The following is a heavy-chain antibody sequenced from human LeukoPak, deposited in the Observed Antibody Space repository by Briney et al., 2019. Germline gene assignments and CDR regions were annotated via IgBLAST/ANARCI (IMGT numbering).Heavy chain of an antibody. CDR1: GFIFSSHG. J-gene: IGHJ4*02. CDR3: ARDSWSLDY. D-gene: IGHD6-13*01. Sequence: PGGSLRLSCAASGFIFSSHGMHWVRQAPGKGLEWVAVIWYDGSNKYYADSVKGRFTISRDNSKNTLYLQMNSLRAEDTAVYYCARDSWSLDYWGQGTLVTVSS. V-gene: IGHV3-33*08. CDR2: IWYDGSNK.